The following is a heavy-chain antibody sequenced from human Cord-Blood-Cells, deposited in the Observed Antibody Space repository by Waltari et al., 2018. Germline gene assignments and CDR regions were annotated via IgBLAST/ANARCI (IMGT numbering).Heavy chain of an antibody. V-gene: IGHV4-4*07. J-gene: IGHJ3*02. CDR3: ARVGSIAAAGDAFDI. D-gene: IGHD6-13*01. Sequence: QVQLQESGPGLVKPSETLSLTCTVSGGSIISYYWSWIRQPAGKGLEWIGRIYTSGSTNYNPSLKSRVTMSVDTSKNQFSLKLSSVTAADTAVYYCARVGSIAAAGDAFDIWGQGTMVTVSS. CDR2: IYTSGST. CDR1: GGSIISYY.